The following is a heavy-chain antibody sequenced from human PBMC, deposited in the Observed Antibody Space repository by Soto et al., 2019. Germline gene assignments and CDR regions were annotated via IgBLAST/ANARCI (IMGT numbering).Heavy chain of an antibody. J-gene: IGHJ4*02. CDR3: ARHTPAGVVVISYYFDY. Sequence: GESLKISCKGSGYRFTSYWISWVRQMPGKGLEWMGRIDPSDSYTNYSPSFQGHVTISADKSISTAYLQWSSLKASDTAMYYCARHTPAGVVVISYYFDYWGQGTLVTVSS. D-gene: IGHD2-21*01. V-gene: IGHV5-10-1*01. CDR1: GYRFTSYW. CDR2: IDPSDSYT.